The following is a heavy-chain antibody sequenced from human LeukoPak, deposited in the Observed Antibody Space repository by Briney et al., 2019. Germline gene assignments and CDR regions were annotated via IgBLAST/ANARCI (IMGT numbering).Heavy chain of an antibody. J-gene: IGHJ4*02. CDR1: GFTFSSYS. V-gene: IGHV3-21*01. CDR2: ISSSSSYI. D-gene: IGHD1-26*01. CDR3: ARIIVGALWDDY. Sequence: GGSLRLSCAASGFTFSSYSMNWVRQAPGKGLEWVSSISSSSSYIYYADSVKGRFTISRDNAKNSLYLQMNSLRAEDTAVYYCARIIVGALWDDYWGQGTLVTVSS.